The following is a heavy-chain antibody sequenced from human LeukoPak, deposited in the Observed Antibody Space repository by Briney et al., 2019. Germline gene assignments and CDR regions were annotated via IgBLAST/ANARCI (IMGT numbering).Heavy chain of an antibody. Sequence: PGGSLSLSCAASGFTYSSYWMSWVRQAPGKGLEGVGSIKKDGSKKYYVDSVKARFTISRDNGKYSLYVQMNSLRAEDTAVYYCARDLYGDYSFPYFDHWGQGTLVTVSS. V-gene: IGHV3-7*01. CDR2: IKKDGSKK. J-gene: IGHJ4*02. D-gene: IGHD4-17*01. CDR1: GFTYSSYW. CDR3: ARDLYGDYSFPYFDH.